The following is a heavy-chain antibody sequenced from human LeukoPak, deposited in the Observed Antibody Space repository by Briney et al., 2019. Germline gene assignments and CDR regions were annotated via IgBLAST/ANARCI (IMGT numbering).Heavy chain of an antibody. CDR2: IIPIFGTA. D-gene: IGHD2-15*01. Sequence: SVKVSCKASGGTFSSYAISWVRQAPGQGLEWMGGIIPIFGTANYAQKFQGRVTITADRSTSTAYMELSSLRSEDTAVYYCATTGYCSGGSCYGEYYYGMDVWGKGTTVTVSS. J-gene: IGHJ6*04. CDR3: ATTGYCSGGSCYGEYYYGMDV. CDR1: GGTFSSYA. V-gene: IGHV1-69*06.